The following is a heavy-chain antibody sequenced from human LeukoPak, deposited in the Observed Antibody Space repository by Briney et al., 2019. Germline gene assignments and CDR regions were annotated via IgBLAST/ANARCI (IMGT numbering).Heavy chain of an antibody. D-gene: IGHD6-19*01. V-gene: IGHV4-34*01. CDR2: INHSGST. J-gene: IGHJ4*02. Sequence: SETLSLTCAVYGGSFSGYYWSWIRQPPGKGLEWIGEINHSGSTNYNPSLKSRVTISVDTSKNQFSLKLSSVTAADMAVYYCARLIVGYSSGWSRSPGHDYWGQGTLVTVSS. CDR3: ARLIVGYSSGWSRSPGHDY. CDR1: GGSFSGYY.